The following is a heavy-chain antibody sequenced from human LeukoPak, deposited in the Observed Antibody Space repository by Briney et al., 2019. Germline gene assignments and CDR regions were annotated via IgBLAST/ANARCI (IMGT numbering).Heavy chain of an antibody. CDR3: ARGMEMEDAFDI. CDR1: GGSINNYY. D-gene: IGHD5-24*01. CDR2: IYTRGST. Sequence: SETLSLTCTVSGGSINNYYWSWIRQPAGKGLEWIGRIYTRGSTNYNPSLKSRVTISVDTSKNQFSLKLSSVTAADTAVYYCARGMEMEDAFDIWGQGTMVTVSS. J-gene: IGHJ3*02. V-gene: IGHV4-4*07.